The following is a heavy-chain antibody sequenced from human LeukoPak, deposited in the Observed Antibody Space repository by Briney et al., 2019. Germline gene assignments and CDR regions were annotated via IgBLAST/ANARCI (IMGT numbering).Heavy chain of an antibody. Sequence: PSETLSLTCTVSGGSISSYYWSWIRQPPGKGLEWLGYIYYSGSTNYNPSLKSRVTVSVDTSKNQFSLKLSSVTAADTAVYYCARGGGDYYDSSGYYNWFDPWGQGTLVTVSS. CDR1: GGSISSYY. J-gene: IGHJ5*02. D-gene: IGHD3-22*01. V-gene: IGHV4-59*08. CDR2: IYYSGST. CDR3: ARGGGDYYDSSGYYNWFDP.